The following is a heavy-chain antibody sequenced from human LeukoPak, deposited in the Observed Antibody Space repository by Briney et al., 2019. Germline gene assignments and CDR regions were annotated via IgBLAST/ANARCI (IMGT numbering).Heavy chain of an antibody. V-gene: IGHV3-15*01. CDR3: ATDTRASTGGHHYFSYYMDV. CDR2: ITSKTDGGTT. CDR1: GFTFNNAW. J-gene: IGHJ6*03. Sequence: GGSLRLSCAGSGFTFNNAWMSWVRQAPGKGLEWVGHITSKTDGGTTDYAAPVKGRFAISRDDSTNTLYLQMNSLKTEDTAVYYCATDTRASTGGHHYFSYYMDVWGKGATVTVSS. D-gene: IGHD4-17*01.